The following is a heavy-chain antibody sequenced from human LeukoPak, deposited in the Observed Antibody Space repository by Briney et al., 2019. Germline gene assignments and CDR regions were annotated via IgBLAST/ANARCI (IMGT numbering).Heavy chain of an antibody. CDR2: ISSSGSTI. V-gene: IGHV3-48*04. J-gene: IGHJ6*03. D-gene: IGHD5-12*01. CDR3: ARDDRVATSYYYYYYMDV. Sequence: GGSLRLSCAASGFTFSSYWMSWFRQAPGKGLEWVSYISSSGSTIYYADSVKGRFTISRDNAKNSLYLQMNSLRAEDTAVYYCARDDRVATSYYYYYYMDVWGKGTTVTVSS. CDR1: GFTFSSYW.